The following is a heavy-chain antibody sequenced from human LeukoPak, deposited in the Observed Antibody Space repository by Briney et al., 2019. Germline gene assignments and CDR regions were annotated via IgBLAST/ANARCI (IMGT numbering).Heavy chain of an antibody. Sequence: GGSLRLSCAASGFTFDDYAMHWVCQAPGKGLEWVSLISGDGGSTYYADSVKGRFTISRDNSNNSLYLQMNSLRTDDTALYYCAKDIGTWIQLWFDYWGQGTLVTVSS. CDR2: ISGDGGST. D-gene: IGHD5-18*01. V-gene: IGHV3-43*02. J-gene: IGHJ4*02. CDR3: AKDIGTWIQLWFDY. CDR1: GFTFDDYA.